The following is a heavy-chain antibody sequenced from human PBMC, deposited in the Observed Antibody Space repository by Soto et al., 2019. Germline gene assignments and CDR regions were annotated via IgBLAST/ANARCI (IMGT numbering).Heavy chain of an antibody. CDR1: GFTVSTKY. CDR2: IYSGGST. V-gene: IGHV3-66*01. CDR3: ARDPLAADY. Sequence: GGSLRLSCAASGFTVSTKYMSWVRQAPGKGLEWVSVIYSGGSTFYADSVRGRFTISRDNSKNTVNLQMHSLRAEDTNVYYCARDPLAADYWGQGTLVTVSS. J-gene: IGHJ4*02.